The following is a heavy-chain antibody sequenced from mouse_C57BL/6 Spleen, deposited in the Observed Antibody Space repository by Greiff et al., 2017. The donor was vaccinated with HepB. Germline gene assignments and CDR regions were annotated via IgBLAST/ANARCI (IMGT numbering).Heavy chain of an antibody. Sequence: QVQLQQSGAELVKPGASVKISCKASGYAFSSYWMNWVKQRPGKGLEWIGQIYPGDGDTNYNGKFKGKATLTADKSSSTAYMQLSSLTSEDSAVYFCARGDGYYGAMDYWGQGTSVTVSS. V-gene: IGHV1-80*01. D-gene: IGHD2-3*01. CDR3: ARGDGYYGAMDY. CDR2: IYPGDGDT. J-gene: IGHJ4*01. CDR1: GYAFSSYW.